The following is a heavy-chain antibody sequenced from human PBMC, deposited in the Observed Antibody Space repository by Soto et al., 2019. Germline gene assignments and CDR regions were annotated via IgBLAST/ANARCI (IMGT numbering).Heavy chain of an antibody. D-gene: IGHD3-10*01. J-gene: IGHJ4*02. CDR3: ARARVRGVPYYFDY. V-gene: IGHV4-59*01. CDR1: GGSISSYY. CDR2: IYYSGST. Sequence: PLETLSLTCTVSGGSISSYYWSWIRQPPGKGLEWIGYIYYSGSTNYNPSLKSRVTISVDTSENQFSLKLSSVTAADTAVYYCARARVRGVPYYFDYWGQGTLVTVSS.